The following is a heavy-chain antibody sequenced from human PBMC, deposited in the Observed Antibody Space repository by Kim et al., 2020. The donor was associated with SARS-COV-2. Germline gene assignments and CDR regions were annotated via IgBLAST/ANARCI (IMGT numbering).Heavy chain of an antibody. J-gene: IGHJ6*04. CDR2: ISGSGGST. V-gene: IGHV3-23*01. D-gene: IGHD3-3*01. Sequence: GGSLRLSCAASGFTFSSYAMSWVRQAPGKGLEWVSAISGSGGSTYYADSVKGRFTISRDNSKNTLYLQMNSLRAEDTAVYYCAKDRAGRFLEWPRPLDVWGKGTTVTVSS. CDR1: GFTFSSYA. CDR3: AKDRAGRFLEWPRPLDV.